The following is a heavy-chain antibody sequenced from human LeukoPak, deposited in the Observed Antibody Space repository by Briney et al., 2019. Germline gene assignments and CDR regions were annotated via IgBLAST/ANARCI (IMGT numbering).Heavy chain of an antibody. J-gene: IGHJ4*02. CDR1: GGSISSSSYY. V-gene: IGHV4-61*01. D-gene: IGHD3-22*01. CDR2: IYYSGST. Sequence: PSETLSLTCTVSGGSISSSSYYWSWIRQPPGKGLEWIGYIYYSGSTNYNPSLKSRVTISVDTSKNQFSLKLSSVTAADTAVYYCARAHYYDSSGYYVWGQGTLVTVSS. CDR3: ARAHYYDSSGYYV.